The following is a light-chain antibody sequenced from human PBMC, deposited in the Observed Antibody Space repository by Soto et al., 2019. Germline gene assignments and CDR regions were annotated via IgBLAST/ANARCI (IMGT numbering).Light chain of an antibody. V-gene: IGKV1-12*01. J-gene: IGKJ4*01. CDR2: TGS. Sequence: DIQMTQSPSSVSASVGDRVSITCRASQGISSWLAWYQQKPGRGPKLLIYTGSSLKSGVPSRFSSTGSGTDFTLTISSLQPEDVATYYCQQANSFPLTFGGGTKVEIK. CDR3: QQANSFPLT. CDR1: QGISSW.